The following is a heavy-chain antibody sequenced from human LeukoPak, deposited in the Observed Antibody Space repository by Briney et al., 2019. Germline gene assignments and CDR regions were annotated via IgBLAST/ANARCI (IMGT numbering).Heavy chain of an antibody. CDR2: INSVGSTI. CDR1: GFAFSSYE. CDR3: ARARAFSSGGCFDY. V-gene: IGHV3-48*03. D-gene: IGHD6-19*01. Sequence: GGSLRLSCAASGFAFSSYEMNWVRQAPGKGLEWVSYINSVGSTIYYADSVKGRLTISRDNAKNSLYLQMNSLRAEDTAVYYCARARAFSSGGCFDYWGQGTLVTVSS. J-gene: IGHJ4*02.